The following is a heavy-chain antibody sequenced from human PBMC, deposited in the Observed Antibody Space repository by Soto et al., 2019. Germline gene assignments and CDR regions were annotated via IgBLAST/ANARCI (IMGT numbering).Heavy chain of an antibody. CDR2: IYPGDFDT. J-gene: IGHJ4*02. V-gene: IGHV5-51*01. CDR1: GYSFTSYW. D-gene: IGHD6-19*01. Sequence: PGESLKISCNGSGYSFTSYWIGWVRQLPGKGLEWMGIIYPGDFDTRYSPSFQGQVTISADKISNTAYLQWSSLKASDSAIYYCARQESLALAGIDHWGQGTLVTVSS. CDR3: ARQESLALAGIDH.